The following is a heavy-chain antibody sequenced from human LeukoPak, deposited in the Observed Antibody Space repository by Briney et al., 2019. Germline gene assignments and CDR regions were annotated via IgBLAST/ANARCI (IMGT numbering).Heavy chain of an antibody. V-gene: IGHV4-59*01. CDR2: IYYSGST. CDR3: ARLGSASWCFDL. CDR1: GGSISSYY. D-gene: IGHD3-10*01. Sequence: NPSETLSLTCTVSGGSISSYYWSWSRQPAGKGLEWIAYIYYSGSTSYNPSLKSRVTISLDTSKNQLSLKLNSVTAADTAVYYCARLGSASWCFDLWGRGYLGTVSS. J-gene: IGHJ2*01.